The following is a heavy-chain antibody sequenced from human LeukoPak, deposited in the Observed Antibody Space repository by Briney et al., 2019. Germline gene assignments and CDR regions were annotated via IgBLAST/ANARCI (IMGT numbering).Heavy chain of an antibody. D-gene: IGHD3-22*01. V-gene: IGHV3-23*01. CDR1: GFTFSSYG. CDR2: ISGSGGST. J-gene: IGHJ4*02. Sequence: GGSLRLSCAASGFTFSSYGMHWVRQAPGKGLEWVSAISGSGGSTYYADSVKGRFTISRDNSKNTLYLQMNSLRAEDTAVYYCAKHITMIVVAPYYYFDYWGQGTLVTVSS. CDR3: AKHITMIVVAPYYYFDY.